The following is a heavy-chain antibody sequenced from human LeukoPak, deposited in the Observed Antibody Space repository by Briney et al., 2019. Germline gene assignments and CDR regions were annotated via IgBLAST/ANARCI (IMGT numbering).Heavy chain of an antibody. Sequence: GGSLRLSCAASGFTFSNYGMHWVRQAPGKGLEWVAVISYDGSNKYYADSVKGRFTISRDNSKNTLYLQMNSLRAEDTAVYYCAKDYGGNWYYFDYWGQGTLVTVSS. CDR2: ISYDGSNK. V-gene: IGHV3-30*18. CDR3: AKDYGGNWYYFDY. D-gene: IGHD4-23*01. CDR1: GFTFSNYG. J-gene: IGHJ4*02.